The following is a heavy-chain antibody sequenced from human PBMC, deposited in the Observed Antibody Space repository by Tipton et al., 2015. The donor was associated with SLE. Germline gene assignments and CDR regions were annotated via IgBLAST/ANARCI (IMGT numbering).Heavy chain of an antibody. CDR1: GGSISSSSYY. J-gene: IGHJ4*02. CDR3: ASTVAAAGPFDY. Sequence: TLSLTCTVSGGSISSSSYYWGWIRQPPGKGLEWIGEINHSGSTNYNPSLKSRVTISVDTSKNQFSLKLSSVTAADTAVYYCASTVAAAGPFDYWGQGTLVTVSS. V-gene: IGHV4-39*07. D-gene: IGHD6-13*01. CDR2: INHSGST.